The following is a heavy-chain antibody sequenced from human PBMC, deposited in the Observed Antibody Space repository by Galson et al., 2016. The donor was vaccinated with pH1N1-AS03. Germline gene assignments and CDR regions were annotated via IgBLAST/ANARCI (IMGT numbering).Heavy chain of an antibody. CDR2: IIPILGRS. J-gene: IGHJ4*02. V-gene: IGHV1-69*10. CDR3: AWGSFDWTHPLDY. Sequence: SVKVSCKASGGTFSNYAISWVRQAPGQGLEWMGGIIPILGRSNYAQRFQGRVSIKADKSTTTAYMELGSLITVDTAIYFCAWGSFDWTHPLDYWGQGTQLTVSS. CDR1: GGTFSNYA. D-gene: IGHD3-9*01.